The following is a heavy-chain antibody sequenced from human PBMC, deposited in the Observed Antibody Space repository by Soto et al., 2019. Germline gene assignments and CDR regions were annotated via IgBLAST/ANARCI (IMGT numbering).Heavy chain of an antibody. Sequence: QVQLVQSGAEVKKPGSSVKVSCKASGGTFSSYAISWVRQAPGQGLEWMGGIIPIFGTANYAENFQGTVTITEDESTSTAEMELSSLRSEDTAVDYWARSYDSSGYDAYYYGMDGWGQGTTVTFS. D-gene: IGHD3-22*01. V-gene: IGHV1-69*01. J-gene: IGHJ6*02. CDR3: ARSYDSSGYDAYYYGMDG. CDR1: GGTFSSYA. CDR2: IIPIFGTA.